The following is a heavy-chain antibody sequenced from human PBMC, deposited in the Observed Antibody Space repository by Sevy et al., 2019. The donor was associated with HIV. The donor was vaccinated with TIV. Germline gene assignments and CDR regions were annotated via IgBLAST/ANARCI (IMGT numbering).Heavy chain of an antibody. J-gene: IGHJ6*02. V-gene: IGHV3-74*01. CDR3: ARPTYYYDSSGYYQSQYYYGMDV. D-gene: IGHD3-22*01. CDR1: GFTFSSYW. CDR2: INSDGSST. Sequence: GGSLRLSCAASGFTFSSYWMHWVRQAPGKGLVWVSRINSDGSSTSYADSVKGRFTISRDNAKNTLYLQMNSLRAEDTAGYYCARPTYYYDSSGYYQSQYYYGMDVWGQGTTVTVSS.